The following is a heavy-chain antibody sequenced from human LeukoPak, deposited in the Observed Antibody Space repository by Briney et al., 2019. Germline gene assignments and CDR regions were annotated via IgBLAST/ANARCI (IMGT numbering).Heavy chain of an antibody. J-gene: IGHJ4*02. CDR3: ASLYSSGWYSNFDY. D-gene: IGHD6-19*01. Sequence: PSETLSLTCTVSGGSISSYYWSWIRQPAGKGLEWIGRFYTSESSNYNPSLKSRVTMSVDKSKNQFSLKLSSVTAADTAVYYCASLYSSGWYSNFDYWGQGTLVTVSS. CDR2: FYTSESS. V-gene: IGHV4-4*07. CDR1: GGSISSYY.